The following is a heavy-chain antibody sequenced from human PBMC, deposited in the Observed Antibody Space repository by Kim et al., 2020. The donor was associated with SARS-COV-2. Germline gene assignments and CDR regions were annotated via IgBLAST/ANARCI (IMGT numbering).Heavy chain of an antibody. Sequence: NYAQKFQGRVTITADESTSTAYMELSSLRSEDTAAYYCARGGRESNWFDPWGQGTLVTVSS. D-gene: IGHD6-25*01. CDR3: ARGGRESNWFDP. J-gene: IGHJ5*02. V-gene: IGHV1-69*01.